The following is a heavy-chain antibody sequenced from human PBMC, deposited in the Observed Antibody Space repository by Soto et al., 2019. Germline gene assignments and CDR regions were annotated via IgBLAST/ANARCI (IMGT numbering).Heavy chain of an antibody. Sequence: PSETLSLTCTVSGGSISSSIYYWGWIRQPPGKGLEWIGNVYYGGSTYYNPSLKSRVTISVETSKSQFSLKLSSVTAADTAVYYCAGGDYYHSSGYYFYYYTMDAWGQGTTVTVSS. CDR1: GGSISSSIYY. J-gene: IGHJ6*02. V-gene: IGHV4-39*01. D-gene: IGHD3-22*01. CDR3: AGGDYYHSSGYYFYYYTMDA. CDR2: VYYGGST.